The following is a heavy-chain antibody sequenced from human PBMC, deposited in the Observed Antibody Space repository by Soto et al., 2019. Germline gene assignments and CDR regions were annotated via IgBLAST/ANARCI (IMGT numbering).Heavy chain of an antibody. CDR1: GYTFTSYG. Sequence: ASMKVSCKAAGYTFTSYGFSWVRQAPGQGIEWMGWIXTYXXDXXXXXNXXGRVTMTTDTSTSTAYMELRSLRSDDTAVYYCARSNGIAAAGPPFDYWGQGTLVTVSS. V-gene: IGHV1-18*01. CDR2: IXTYXXDX. D-gene: IGHD6-13*01. CDR3: ARSNGIAAAGPPFDY. J-gene: IGHJ4*02.